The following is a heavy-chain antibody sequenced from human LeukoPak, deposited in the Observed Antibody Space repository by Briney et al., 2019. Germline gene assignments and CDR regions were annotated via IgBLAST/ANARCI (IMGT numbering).Heavy chain of an antibody. CDR2: ISSSGGYM. CDR3: ARGYSSYYPDAFDI. CDR1: GFTFSSYE. Sequence: GGSLRLSCAASGFTFSSYETNWVRQAPEKGLEWIAYISSSGGYMYADSVKGRFTISRDNAKNSLYLQMNSLRAEDTAVYYCARGYSSYYPDAFDIWGQGTMVTVSS. D-gene: IGHD5-12*01. V-gene: IGHV3-48*03. J-gene: IGHJ3*02.